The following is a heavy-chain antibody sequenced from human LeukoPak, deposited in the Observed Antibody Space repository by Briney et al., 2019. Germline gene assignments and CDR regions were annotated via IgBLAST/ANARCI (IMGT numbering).Heavy chain of an antibody. J-gene: IGHJ4*02. V-gene: IGHV4-34*01. CDR2: INHSGSS. CDR3: ARRRIAARGNYFDY. CDR1: GGSFSGYY. D-gene: IGHD6-6*01. Sequence: SETLSLTCAVYGGSFSGYYWSWIRHPPAKGLEWIGEINHSGSSNSNPTLTSRVTISVDTSTNQISLKLISVTAADAAVYYGARRRIAARGNYFDYWGQGTLVTVSS.